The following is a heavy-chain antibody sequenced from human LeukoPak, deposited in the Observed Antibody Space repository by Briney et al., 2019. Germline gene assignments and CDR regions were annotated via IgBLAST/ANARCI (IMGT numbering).Heavy chain of an antibody. CDR3: ARTYHDFWSGYHKFDY. J-gene: IGHJ4*02. V-gene: IGHV7-4-1*02. CDR1: GYTFTRNA. D-gene: IGHD3-3*01. Sequence: ASVKVSCKASGYTFTRNALNWVRQAPGQGLDWMGWINPNTGNPTYAQGFTGRFVFSLDTSVSTAYLRITSLKAADTAVYYCARTYHDFWSGYHKFDYWGQGTLVTVSS. CDR2: INPNTGNP.